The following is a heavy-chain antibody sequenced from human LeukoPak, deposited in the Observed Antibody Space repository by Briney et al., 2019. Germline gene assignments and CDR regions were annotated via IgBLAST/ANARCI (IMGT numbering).Heavy chain of an antibody. Sequence: SETLSLTCAVYGGSFSGYYWSWIRQPPGNGLAWIGEINHSGSTNYNRSLKSRVTISVDTSKNQFSLKLSSVTAADTAVYYCARVVVITKDIDYWGQGTLVTVSS. J-gene: IGHJ4*02. CDR1: GGSFSGYY. V-gene: IGHV4-34*01. CDR3: ARVVVITKDIDY. CDR2: INHSGST. D-gene: IGHD3-22*01.